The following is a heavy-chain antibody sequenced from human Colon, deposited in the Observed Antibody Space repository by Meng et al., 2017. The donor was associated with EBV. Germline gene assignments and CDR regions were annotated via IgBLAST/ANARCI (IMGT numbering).Heavy chain of an antibody. J-gene: IGHJ5*02. CDR3: ARDGGVTHIP. Sequence: QVVVGGGGGGLVEPWGTRSLTCGVSGTSISTSNWWSWIRQSPGEGLEWIGAIYHNGQTNYNPSLKSRVSMSVDESKNEFSLNLKSVTAADTAVYYCARDGGVTHIPWGQGVLVTVSS. CDR2: IYHNGQT. D-gene: IGHD2-8*02. CDR1: GTSISTSNW. V-gene: IGHV4-4*02.